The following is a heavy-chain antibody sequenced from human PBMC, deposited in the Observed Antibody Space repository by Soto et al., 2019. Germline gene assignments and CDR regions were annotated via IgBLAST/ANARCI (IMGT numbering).Heavy chain of an antibody. V-gene: IGHV1-46*03. CDR2: VNPTGGST. CDR3: ARHLAARDS. D-gene: IGHD6-25*01. Sequence: QVQLVQSGAEVKKPGASVRVSCKASGYTFTSYYIHWVRQAPGQGLEWMAIVNPTGGSTNYAQKFRGRVTVTFDSSTSTVFIELNSLRYEDTAVYYCARHLAARDSWGQGTLVTVSS. J-gene: IGHJ4*02. CDR1: GYTFTSYY.